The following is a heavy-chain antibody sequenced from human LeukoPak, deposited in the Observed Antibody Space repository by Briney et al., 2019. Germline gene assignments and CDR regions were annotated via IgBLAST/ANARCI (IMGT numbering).Heavy chain of an antibody. CDR1: GYSISSGYY. Sequence: SETLSLTCTVSGYSISSGYYWGWIRQPPGKGLEWIGSIYHSGSTYYNPSLKSRVTISVDTSKNQFSLKLTSVTAADTAVYYCARGDNILTHLDSWGQGTLVTVSS. J-gene: IGHJ4*02. D-gene: IGHD3-9*01. CDR2: IYHSGST. V-gene: IGHV4-38-2*02. CDR3: ARGDNILTHLDS.